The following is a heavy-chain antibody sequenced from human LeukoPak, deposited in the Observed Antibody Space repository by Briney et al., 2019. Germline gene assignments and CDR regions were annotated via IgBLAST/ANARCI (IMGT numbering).Heavy chain of an antibody. CDR3: ARPILSQDYGGNPGVAFSAFDI. CDR1: GYSFTSYW. V-gene: IGHV5-51*01. D-gene: IGHD4-23*01. Sequence: RGESLKISCKGSGYSFTSYWIGWVRQMPGKGLEWMGIIYPGDSDTRYSPSFQGQVTISADKSISTAYLQWSSLKASDTAMYYCARPILSQDYGGNPGVAFSAFDIWGQGTMVTVSS. CDR2: IYPGDSDT. J-gene: IGHJ3*02.